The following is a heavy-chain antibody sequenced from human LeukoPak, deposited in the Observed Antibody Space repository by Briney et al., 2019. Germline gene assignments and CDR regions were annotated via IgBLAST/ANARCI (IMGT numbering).Heavy chain of an antibody. D-gene: IGHD4-17*01. CDR3: ASLDYGDYA. CDR1: GFTFSSYW. CDR2: ISSSSSYI. Sequence: NPGGSLRLSCAASGFTFSSYWMHWVRQAPGKGLEWVSSISSSSSYIYYADSVKGRFTISRDNAKNSLYLQMNSLRAEDTAVYYCASLDYGDYAWGQGTLVTVSS. V-gene: IGHV3-21*01. J-gene: IGHJ5*02.